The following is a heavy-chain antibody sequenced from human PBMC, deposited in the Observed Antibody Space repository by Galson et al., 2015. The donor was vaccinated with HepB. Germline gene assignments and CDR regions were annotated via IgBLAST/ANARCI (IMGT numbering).Heavy chain of an antibody. CDR3: ARGVAGTYYYGMDV. V-gene: IGHV3-30*03. CDR2: MSYDGSNE. CDR1: GFILTNYP. Sequence: SLRLSCAAFGFILTNYPTHWVRQVPGKGLEWVAVMSYDGSNEYYANSVKGRFTISRDNSKNTLYLQMNSLRAEDTAVYYCARGVAGTYYYGMDVWGQGTTVTVSS. D-gene: IGHD6-19*01. J-gene: IGHJ6*02.